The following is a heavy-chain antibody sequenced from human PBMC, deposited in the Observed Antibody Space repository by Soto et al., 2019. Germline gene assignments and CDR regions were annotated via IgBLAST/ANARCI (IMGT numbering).Heavy chain of an antibody. CDR1: GFTFSSYG. V-gene: IGHV3-30*18. J-gene: IGHJ6*03. CDR2: ISYDGSNK. CDR3: AKDLDITGTLKTYYYYYMDV. Sequence: QVQLVESGGGVVQPGRSLRLSCAASGFTFSSYGMHWVRQAPGKGLEWVAVISYDGSNKYYADSVKGRFTISRDNSKNTLYLQMNSLRAEDTAVYYCAKDLDITGTLKTYYYYYMDVWGKGTTVTVSS. D-gene: IGHD1-7*01.